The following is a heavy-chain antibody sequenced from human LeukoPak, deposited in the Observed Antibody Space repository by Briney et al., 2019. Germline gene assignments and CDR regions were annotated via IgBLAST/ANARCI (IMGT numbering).Heavy chain of an antibody. CDR3: ARVGKQVAADY. D-gene: IGHD2-15*01. CDR2: INLGATNK. V-gene: IGHV3-7*03. J-gene: IGHJ4*02. Sequence: GGSLRLSCAASAFTFSSNGMSWVRQAPGKGLEWVATINLGATNKYYVYSVKVRFTFSRANAKTSLYLQMTSLRAEDTAVYHCARVGKQVAADYWGQGTLVTVSS. CDR1: AFTFSSNG.